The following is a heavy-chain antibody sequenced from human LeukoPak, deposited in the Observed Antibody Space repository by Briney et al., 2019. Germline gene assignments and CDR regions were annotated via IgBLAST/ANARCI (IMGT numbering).Heavy chain of an antibody. J-gene: IGHJ4*02. CDR3: PRGGTYYYDSSGYYPDY. D-gene: IGHD3-22*01. V-gene: IGHV4-59*01. Sequence: SETLSLTCTVSGGSISSYYWSWIRQPPGKGVEWIGYIYYSGSTNYNPSLKSRVTISVDTSKNQFSLKLSSVTAADTAVYYCPRGGTYYYDSSGYYPDYWGQGTLVTVSS. CDR1: GGSISSYY. CDR2: IYYSGST.